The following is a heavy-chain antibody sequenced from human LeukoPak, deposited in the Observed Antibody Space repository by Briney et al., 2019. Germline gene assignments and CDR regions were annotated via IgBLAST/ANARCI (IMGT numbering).Heavy chain of an antibody. Sequence: PGGSLRLSCAASGFTFSDYYMSWIRQAPGKGLEWVSYISSSGSTIYYADSVKGRFTISRDNAKNSLYLQMNSLRAEDTAVYYCARDDFLWPYAFDIWGQGTMVTVSS. CDR2: ISSSGSTI. V-gene: IGHV3-11*01. D-gene: IGHD2/OR15-2a*01. J-gene: IGHJ3*02. CDR3: ARDDFLWPYAFDI. CDR1: GFTFSDYY.